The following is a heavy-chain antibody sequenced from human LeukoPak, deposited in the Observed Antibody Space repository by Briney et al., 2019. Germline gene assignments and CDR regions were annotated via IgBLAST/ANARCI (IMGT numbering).Heavy chain of an antibody. CDR2: INPNSGGT. CDR3: ARVPRITMVRGVLGSYFDY. CDR1: GYTFTGYY. V-gene: IGHV1-2*02. Sequence: ASVKVSCKASGYTFTGYYMHWVRQAPGQGLEWMGWINPNSGGTNYAQKFQGRVTMTRDTSISTAYMELSRLRSDDTAVYYCARVPRITMVRGVLGSYFDYWGQGTLVTVSS. J-gene: IGHJ4*02. D-gene: IGHD3-10*01.